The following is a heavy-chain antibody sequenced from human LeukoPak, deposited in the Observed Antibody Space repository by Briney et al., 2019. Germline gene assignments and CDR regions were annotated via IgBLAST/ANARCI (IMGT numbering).Heavy chain of an antibody. Sequence: ASVKVSCKASGYTLTGYYMHWVRQAPGQGLEWMGWINPNSGGTNYAQKFQGRVTMTRDTSISTAYMELSSLRAEDTAVYYCASSGYTINGYDYWGQGTLVTVSS. J-gene: IGHJ4*02. V-gene: IGHV1-2*02. D-gene: IGHD3-22*01. CDR3: ASSGYTINGYDY. CDR2: INPNSGGT. CDR1: GYTLTGYY.